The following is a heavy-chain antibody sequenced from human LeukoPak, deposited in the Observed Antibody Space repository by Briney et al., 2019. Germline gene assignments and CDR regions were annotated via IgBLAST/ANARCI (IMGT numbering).Heavy chain of an antibody. CDR2: ISSSSSTI. CDR3: AFLAALPPNYYYYGMDV. Sequence: PGGSLRLSCAASGFTFSSYSMTWVRQAPGKGLEWVSYISSSSSTIYYADSVKGRFTISRDNAKNSLYLQMNSLRDEDTAVYYCAFLAALPPNYYYYGMDVWGQGTTVTVSS. V-gene: IGHV3-48*02. D-gene: IGHD2-15*01. J-gene: IGHJ6*02. CDR1: GFTFSSYS.